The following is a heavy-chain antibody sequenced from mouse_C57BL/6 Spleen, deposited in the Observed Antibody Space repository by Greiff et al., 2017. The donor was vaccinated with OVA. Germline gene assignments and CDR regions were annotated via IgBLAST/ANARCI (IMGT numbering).Heavy chain of an antibody. CDR2: ISSGGDYI. J-gene: IGHJ2*01. V-gene: IGHV5-9-1*02. Sequence: EVMPVESGEGLVKPGGSLKLSCAASGFTFSSYAMSWVRQTPEKRLEWIAYISSGGDYIYYADTVKGRFTISRDNARNTLYLQMSSLKSEDTAMYYCTRDVGYDGYYLDYWGQGTTLTVSS. CDR1: GFTFSSYA. CDR3: TRDVGYDGYYLDY. D-gene: IGHD2-2*01.